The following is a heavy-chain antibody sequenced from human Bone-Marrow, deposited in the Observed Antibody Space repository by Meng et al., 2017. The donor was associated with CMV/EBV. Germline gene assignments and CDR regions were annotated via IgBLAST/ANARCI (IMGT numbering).Heavy chain of an antibody. CDR2: TYYRSKWYN. CDR1: GDSVSSNSAA. V-gene: IGHV6-1*01. J-gene: IGHJ4*02. D-gene: IGHD3-3*01. CDR3: AREPDYDFWSGYGFDY. Sequence: SETLSLTCAISGDSVSSNSAAWNWIRQSPSRGLEWLGRTYYRSKWYNDYAVSVKSRITINPDTSKNQFSLQLNSVTPEDTAVYYCAREPDYDFWSGYGFDYWGQGTLVTVSS.